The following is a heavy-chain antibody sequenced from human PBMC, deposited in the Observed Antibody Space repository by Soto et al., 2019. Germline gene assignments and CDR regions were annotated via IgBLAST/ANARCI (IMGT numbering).Heavy chain of an antibody. Sequence: ASVKVSCKASGGTFSDSTINWVRQAPGQRLEWMGGIIPIFDTANYAEKFQGRVTITADESTSTSFTEVSSLRSEDTAVYYCARNGTLTGYSYGMDVWGQGTMVTVSS. CDR1: GGTFSDST. CDR2: IIPIFDTA. CDR3: ARNGTLTGYSYGMDV. J-gene: IGHJ6*02. V-gene: IGHV1-69*13. D-gene: IGHD1-1*01.